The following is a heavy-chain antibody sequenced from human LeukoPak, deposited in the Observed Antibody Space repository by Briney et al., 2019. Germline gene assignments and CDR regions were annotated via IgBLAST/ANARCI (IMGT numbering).Heavy chain of an antibody. CDR1: GGSISSGGYS. V-gene: IGHV4-30-2*01. CDR2: IYHSGST. CDR3: ARAAGDPMEFDY. D-gene: IGHD7-27*01. Sequence: SETLSLTCAVSGGSISSGGYSWSWIRQPPGEGLEWIGYIYHSGSTYYNPSLKSRVTISVDRSKNQFSLKLSSVTAADTAVYYCARAAGDPMEFDYWGQGTLVTVSS. J-gene: IGHJ4*02.